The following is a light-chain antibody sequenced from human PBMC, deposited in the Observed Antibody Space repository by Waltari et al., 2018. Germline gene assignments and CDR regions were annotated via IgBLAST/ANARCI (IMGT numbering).Light chain of an antibody. J-gene: IGKJ2*01. CDR3: MQATHWSYT. Sequence: DVVMTQSPLSLPVTLGQPASISCRSSQGLVHSDGNTYLSWFQQRPGQSPRRLIYEVSNRDSGVPDRFSGSGSGTDFTLKISRVEAEDVAVYYCMQATHWSYTFGQGTKLEIK. CDR1: QGLVHSDGNTY. CDR2: EVS. V-gene: IGKV2-30*02.